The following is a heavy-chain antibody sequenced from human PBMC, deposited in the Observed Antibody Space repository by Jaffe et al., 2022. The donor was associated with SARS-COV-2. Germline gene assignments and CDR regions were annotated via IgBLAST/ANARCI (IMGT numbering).Heavy chain of an antibody. Sequence: EVQLLESGGGLVQPGGSLRLSCAASGFTFSSYAMSWVRQAPGKGLEWVSAISGSGGSTYYADSVKGRFTISRDNSKNTLYLQMNSLRAEDTAVYYCAKELYSGSYWGGGFDYWGQGTLVTVSS. CDR3: AKELYSGSYWGGGFDY. J-gene: IGHJ4*02. D-gene: IGHD1-26*01. CDR1: GFTFSSYA. V-gene: IGHV3-23*01. CDR2: ISGSGGST.